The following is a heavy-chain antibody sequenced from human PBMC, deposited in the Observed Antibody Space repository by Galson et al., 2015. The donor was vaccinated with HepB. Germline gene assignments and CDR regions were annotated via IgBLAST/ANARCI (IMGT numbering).Heavy chain of an antibody. D-gene: IGHD6-13*01. Sequence: SLRLSCAASGFTFSSYGMHWVRQAPGKGLEWVAVIWYDGSNKYYADSVKGRFTISRDNSKNTLYLQMNSLRAEDTAVYYCAREIAAFAFDIWGQGTMVTVFS. V-gene: IGHV3-33*01. CDR2: IWYDGSNK. CDR3: AREIAAFAFDI. J-gene: IGHJ3*02. CDR1: GFTFSSYG.